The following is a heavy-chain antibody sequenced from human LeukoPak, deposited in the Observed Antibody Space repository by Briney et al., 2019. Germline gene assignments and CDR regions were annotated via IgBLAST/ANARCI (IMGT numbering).Heavy chain of an antibody. CDR1: GYTLTELS. Sequence: ASVKVSCKVSGYTLTELSMHWVRQAPGKGLEWMGGFDPEDGETIYAQKFQGRVTMTEDTSTDTAYMELSSLRSEDTAVYYCATEILGYCSGGSCYSGYFDYWGQGTLVTVSS. CDR2: FDPEDGET. CDR3: ATEILGYCSGGSCYSGYFDY. D-gene: IGHD2-15*01. V-gene: IGHV1-24*01. J-gene: IGHJ4*02.